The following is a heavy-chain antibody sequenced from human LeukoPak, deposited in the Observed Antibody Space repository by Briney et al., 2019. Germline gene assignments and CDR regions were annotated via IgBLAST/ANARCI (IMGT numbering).Heavy chain of an antibody. CDR2: IYYSGST. CDR3: ARDRIAVAGTAGFDI. CDR1: SGSISSYY. J-gene: IGHJ3*02. D-gene: IGHD6-19*01. V-gene: IGHV4-59*01. Sequence: SETLSLTCTVSSGSISSYYWSWIRQPPGKGLEWIGYIYYSGSTNYNPSLKSRVTISVDTSKNQFSLKLSSATAADTAVYYCARDRIAVAGTAGFDIWGQGTMVTVSS.